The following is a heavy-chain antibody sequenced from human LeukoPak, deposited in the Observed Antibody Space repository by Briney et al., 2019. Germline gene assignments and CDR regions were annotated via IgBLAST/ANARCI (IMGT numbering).Heavy chain of an antibody. CDR1: GDSISSSSYY. CDR2: IYQSIYQSGST. Sequence: PSETLSLTCTVSGDSISSSSYYWVWIRQPPGKGLEWIGSIYQSIYQSGSTYYSPPLRSRVTISVDTSQNQVSLKLTSVTAADTAVYYCARRGTGATYYGMDVWGQGTTVTVSS. J-gene: IGHJ6*02. V-gene: IGHV4-39*01. D-gene: IGHD1-7*01. CDR3: ARRGTGATYYGMDV.